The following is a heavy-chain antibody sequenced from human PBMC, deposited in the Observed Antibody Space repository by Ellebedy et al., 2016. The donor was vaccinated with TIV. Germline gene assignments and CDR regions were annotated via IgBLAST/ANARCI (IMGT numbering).Heavy chain of an antibody. J-gene: IGHJ6*02. CDR2: ISYDGSNK. D-gene: IGHD5-18*01. V-gene: IGHV3-30-3*01. CDR1: GFTFSSYA. CDR3: AREGYSYPLDV. Sequence: GESLKISXAASGFTFSSYAMHWVRQAPGKGLEWVAVISYDGSNKYYADSVKGRFTISRDNSKNTLYLQMNSLRAEDTAVYYCAREGYSYPLDVWGQGTTVTVSS.